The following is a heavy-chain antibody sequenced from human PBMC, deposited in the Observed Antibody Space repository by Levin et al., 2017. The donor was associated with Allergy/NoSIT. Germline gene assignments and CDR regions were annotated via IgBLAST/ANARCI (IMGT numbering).Heavy chain of an antibody. CDR2: IIPILGVA. D-gene: IGHD2-15*01. V-gene: IGHV1-69*04. J-gene: IGHJ5*02. CDR3: ARDQGRRYCSGGSCYNWFDP. Sequence: SVKVSCKASGGTFSSYTISWVRQAPGQGLTWMGMIIPILGVANYAQKFQGRITITADTSTSTAYMELSSLRSEDTAVYYCARDQGRRYCSGGSCYNWFDPWGQGTLVTVSS. CDR1: GGTFSSYT.